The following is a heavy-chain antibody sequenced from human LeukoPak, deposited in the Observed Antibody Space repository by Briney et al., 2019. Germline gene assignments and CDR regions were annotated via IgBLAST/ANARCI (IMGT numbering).Heavy chain of an antibody. Sequence: PGGSLRLSCAASGFTFSNYAMSWVRQAPGKGLEWVSTISGGGVGTYYADSVQGRFTISRDNSENTLYLQMNSLRAEDTAVYYCAKSGANSGHDYWWGQGTLVTVSS. V-gene: IGHV3-23*01. CDR1: GFTFSNYA. D-gene: IGHD5-12*01. J-gene: IGHJ4*02. CDR3: AKSGANSGHDYW. CDR2: ISGGGVGT.